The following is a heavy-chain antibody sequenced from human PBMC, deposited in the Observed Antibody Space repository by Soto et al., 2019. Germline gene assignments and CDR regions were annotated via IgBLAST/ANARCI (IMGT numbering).Heavy chain of an antibody. V-gene: IGHV3-33*01. J-gene: IGHJ4*02. Sequence: GGSLRLSCAASGFTFSSYGMHWVRQAPGKGLEWVAVIWYDGSNKYYADSVKGRFTISRDNSKNTLYLQMNSLRAEDTAVYYCARDREPGNSGSYYFDYWGQGTLVTVSS. D-gene: IGHD1-26*01. CDR2: IWYDGSNK. CDR3: ARDREPGNSGSYYFDY. CDR1: GFTFSSYG.